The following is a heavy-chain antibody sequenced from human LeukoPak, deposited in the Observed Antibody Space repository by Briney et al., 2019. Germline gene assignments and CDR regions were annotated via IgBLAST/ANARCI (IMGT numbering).Heavy chain of an antibody. CDR1: GGSISTSNYY. J-gene: IGHJ5*02. Sequence: PSETLSLTCTVSGGSISTSNYYWGWIRQPPGKGPEWIGNILYSGSTNYNPSLKSRVTMSVDTSKNQFSLKLSSVTAADTAVYYCARDGSRYFDWHGVGFDPWGQGTLVTVSS. CDR3: ARDGSRYFDWHGVGFDP. CDR2: ILYSGST. V-gene: IGHV4-39*07. D-gene: IGHD3-9*01.